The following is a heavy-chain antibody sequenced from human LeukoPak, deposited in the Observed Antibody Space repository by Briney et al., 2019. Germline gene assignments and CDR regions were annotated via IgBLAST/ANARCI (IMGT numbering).Heavy chain of an antibody. CDR3: ARGAYDFWSGYSAYNWFDP. V-gene: IGHV4-4*07. D-gene: IGHD3-3*01. Sequence: SETLSLTCTVSGGSISSYYWSWIRQPAGKGLEWIGRIYTSGSTNYNPSLKSRVTMSVDTSKNQFSLKLSSVTAADTAVYYCARGAYDFWSGYSAYNWFDPWGQGTLVTVSS. CDR1: GGSISSYY. CDR2: IYTSGST. J-gene: IGHJ5*02.